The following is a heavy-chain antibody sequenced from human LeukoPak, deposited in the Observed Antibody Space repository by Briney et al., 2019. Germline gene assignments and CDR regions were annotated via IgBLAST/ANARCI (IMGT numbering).Heavy chain of an antibody. J-gene: IGHJ3*02. V-gene: IGHV3-48*03. CDR2: IISSGSTI. CDR1: GFTCSSYE. CDR3: ARVGYRHPAFDS. D-gene: IGHD5-18*01. Sequence: GGSLRLSCAASGFTCSSYEMNWVRQAPGKGLEWVSYIISSGSTIYYADSVKVRFTISRDNAKNSLYLQMNSLRAEDTAVYYFARVGYRHPAFDSWGQGTMVTVSS.